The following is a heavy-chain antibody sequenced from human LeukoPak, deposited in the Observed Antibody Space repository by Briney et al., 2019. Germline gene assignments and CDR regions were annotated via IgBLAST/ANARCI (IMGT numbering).Heavy chain of an antibody. CDR2: ISADGSST. V-gene: IGHV3-74*01. CDR3: ATANSGPDV. Sequence: GRSLRLSCAASGFTFGSYGMHWVRQAPGKGLVWVTRISADGSSTLYADSVKGRFTISRDNAKNTLYLQMNSLRAEDTAVYYCATANSGPDVWGQGTTVTVSS. J-gene: IGHJ3*01. D-gene: IGHD1-1*01. CDR1: GFTFGSYG.